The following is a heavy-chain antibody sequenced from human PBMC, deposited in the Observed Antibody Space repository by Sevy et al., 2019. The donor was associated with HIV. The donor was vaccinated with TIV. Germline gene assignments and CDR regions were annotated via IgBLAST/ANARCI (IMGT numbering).Heavy chain of an antibody. CDR2: INGRGGGT. CDR1: GYSFSSYA. CDR3: ARPSPRIAAAASAFYGN. V-gene: IGHV3-23*01. Sequence: GGSLRLSCVVSGYSFSSYAISWVRQAPGKGLEWVSTINGRGGGTYYAHSVKGRFTISRDNPKNTLFLQMINLRVDDTAIYYCARPSPRIAAAASAFYGNWGQGTLVTVSS. D-gene: IGHD6-13*01. J-gene: IGHJ4*02.